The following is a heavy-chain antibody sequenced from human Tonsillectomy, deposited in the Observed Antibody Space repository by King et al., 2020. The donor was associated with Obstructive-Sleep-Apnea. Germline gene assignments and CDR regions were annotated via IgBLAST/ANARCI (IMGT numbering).Heavy chain of an antibody. D-gene: IGHD6-13*01. CDR1: GYTFTSYG. J-gene: IGHJ6*02. CDR3: ARDPSSSWLYYYYYGMDV. CDR2: ISAYNGNT. Sequence: VQLVESGAEVKKPGASVKVSCTASGYTFTSYGISWVRQAPGQGLEWMGWISAYNGNTNYAQKLQGRVTMTTDTSTSTAYMELRSLRSDDTAVYYCARDPSSSWLYYYYYGMDVWGQGTTVTVSS. V-gene: IGHV1-18*04.